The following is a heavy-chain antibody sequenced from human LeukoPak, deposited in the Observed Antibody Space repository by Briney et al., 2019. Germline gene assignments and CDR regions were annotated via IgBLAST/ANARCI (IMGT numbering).Heavy chain of an antibody. V-gene: IGHV1-69*13. CDR2: IIPIFGTA. J-gene: IGHJ3*02. D-gene: IGHD5/OR15-5a*01. CDR1: GGTFSSYA. Sequence: SVKVSCKASGGTFSSYAISWVRQAPGQGLEWMGGIIPIFGTANYAQKFQGRVTITADESTSTAYMELSSLRSEDTAVYYCARDRLRIKAFDIWGQGTMVTVSS. CDR3: ARDRLRIKAFDI.